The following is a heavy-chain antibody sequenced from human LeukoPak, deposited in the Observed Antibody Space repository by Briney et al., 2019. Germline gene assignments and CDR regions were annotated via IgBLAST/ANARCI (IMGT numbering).Heavy chain of an antibody. V-gene: IGHV1-69*04. CDR1: GGTFSSYA. D-gene: IGHD2-2*01. J-gene: IGHJ6*02. Sequence: VASVQVSCKASGGTFSSYAISWVRQAPGQGLEWMGRIIPIFGIANNVQKFQGRVTITADKSTSTAYMELSSLRSEDTAVYYCARNRPNVVPAALFGYYYGMDVWGQGTTVTVSS. CDR2: IIPIFGIA. CDR3: ARNRPNVVPAALFGYYYGMDV.